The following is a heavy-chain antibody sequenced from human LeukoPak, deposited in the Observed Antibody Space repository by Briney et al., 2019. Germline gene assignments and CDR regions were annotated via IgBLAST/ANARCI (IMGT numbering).Heavy chain of an antibody. J-gene: IGHJ4*02. D-gene: IGHD5-24*01. Sequence: GGSLRLSCAASGFTFSNSGMHWVRQAPGKGLEWAAVVSYDGSNKYYADSVKGRFAISRDNSKNTLYLQMNSLSAEDTAVYYCAKDAGGDGYNYGTYWGQGTLVTVSS. V-gene: IGHV3-30*18. CDR2: VSYDGSNK. CDR3: AKDAGGDGYNYGTY. CDR1: GFTFSNSG.